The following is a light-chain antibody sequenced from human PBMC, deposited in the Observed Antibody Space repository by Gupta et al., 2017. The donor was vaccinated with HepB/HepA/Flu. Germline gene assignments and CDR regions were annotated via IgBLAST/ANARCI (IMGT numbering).Light chain of an antibody. Sequence: DIQMTQSPSTLSASVGDRVTITCRASQSISSWLAWYQQKPGKAPNLLIYKASSLESGVPSRFSGSGSETEFTLTISILQPDDFATYYCQQDNNSPLTFGRGTKVEIK. CDR3: QQDNNSPLT. V-gene: IGKV1-5*03. CDR2: KAS. CDR1: QSISSW. J-gene: IGKJ4*01.